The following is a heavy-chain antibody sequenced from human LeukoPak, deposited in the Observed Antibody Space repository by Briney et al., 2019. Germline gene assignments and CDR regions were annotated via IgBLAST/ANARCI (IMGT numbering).Heavy chain of an antibody. J-gene: IGHJ4*02. V-gene: IGHV3-23*01. CDR3: ARGRGKTLPDY. CDR1: GFTFSSYG. CDR2: IRGSGDIT. D-gene: IGHD3-16*01. Sequence: GGSLRLSCAASGFTFSSYGMSWVRQAPGKGLEWVSGIRGSGDITFYADSVKGRFTISRDNSKNTLYLQMNSLRAEDTAVYYCARGRGKTLPDYWGQGTLVTVSS.